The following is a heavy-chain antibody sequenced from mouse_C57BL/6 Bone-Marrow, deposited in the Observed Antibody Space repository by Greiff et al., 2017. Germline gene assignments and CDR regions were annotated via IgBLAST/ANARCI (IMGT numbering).Heavy chain of an antibody. CDR2: ISYDGSN. CDR3: ARDYYAMDY. V-gene: IGHV3-6*01. CDR1: GYSITSGYY. J-gene: IGHJ4*01. Sequence: EVQLQESGPGLVKPSQSLSLTCSVTGYSITSGYYWNWIRQFPGNKLEWMGYISYDGSNNYNPSLKNRISITRDTSKNQFFLELNSVTTEDTATYYCARDYYAMDYWGQGTSVTVSS.